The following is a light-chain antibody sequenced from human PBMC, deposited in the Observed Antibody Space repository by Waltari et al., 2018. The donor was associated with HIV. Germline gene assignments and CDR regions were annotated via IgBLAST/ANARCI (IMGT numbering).Light chain of an antibody. J-gene: IGLJ3*02. V-gene: IGLV1-40*01. CDR3: QSYDSSLSAWV. CDR2: GNT. CDR1: SPHLGAASH. Sequence: SVLTQPPSLSGAPGQTVPIPSTWTSPHLGAASHVHWSQQRPGTAPHLLIYGNTIRPSGVPDRFSGSKSGTSASLAITGLQADDEADYYCQSYDSSLSAWVFGGGTKLTVL.